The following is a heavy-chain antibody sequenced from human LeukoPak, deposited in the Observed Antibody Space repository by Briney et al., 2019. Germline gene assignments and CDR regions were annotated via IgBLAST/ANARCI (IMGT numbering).Heavy chain of an antibody. V-gene: IGHV3-74*01. J-gene: IGHJ5*02. CDR1: GFPFSSYW. CDR2: INSDGGTT. Sequence: GGSLRLSCAASGFPFSSYWMHWVRQAPGKGLVWVSRINSDGGTTTYSDSVKGRSTISRDNAKNTLYLKMNSLRAEDTAVYYCASGGIIVAKNWFDPWGQGTLVTVSS. CDR3: ASGGIIVAKNWFDP. D-gene: IGHD6-19*01.